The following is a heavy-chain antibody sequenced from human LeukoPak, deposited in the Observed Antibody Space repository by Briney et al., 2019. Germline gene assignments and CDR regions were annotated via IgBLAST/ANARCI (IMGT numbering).Heavy chain of an antibody. J-gene: IGHJ4*02. Sequence: PSETLSLTCAVYGGSFSDSYWTWIRQPPGKGLEWTGEINHRGSTNYNPSLKSRVTISVDTSKNQFSLKLSSVTAADTAVYYCARGPRGYSGYGLLRFDYWGQGTLVSVSS. CDR1: GGSFSDSY. V-gene: IGHV4-34*01. CDR2: INHRGST. CDR3: ARGPRGYSGYGLLRFDY. D-gene: IGHD5-12*01.